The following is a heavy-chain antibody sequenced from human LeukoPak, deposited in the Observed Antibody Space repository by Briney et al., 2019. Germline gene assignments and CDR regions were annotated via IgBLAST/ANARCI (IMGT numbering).Heavy chain of an antibody. CDR2: INHSGST. J-gene: IGHJ4*02. D-gene: IGHD6-13*01. CDR1: GGSFSGYY. V-gene: IGHV4-34*01. Sequence: SETLSLTCAVYGGSFSGYYWSWIRQPPGKGLEWIGEINHSGSTNYNPSLKSRVTISVDTSKNQFSLKLSSVTAADTAVYYCARGRRAAAGPNDYWGQGTLVTVSS. CDR3: ARGRRAAAGPNDY.